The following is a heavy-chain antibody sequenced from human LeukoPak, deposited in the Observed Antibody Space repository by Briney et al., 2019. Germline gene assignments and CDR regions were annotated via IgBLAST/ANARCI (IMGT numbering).Heavy chain of an antibody. D-gene: IGHD6-13*01. CDR3: ARGYSSSWYFNWFDP. V-gene: IGHV4-59*08. Sequence: PSETLSLTCTVSGGSISSYYWAWIRQPPGKGLEWIGNIYHSGSTYYNPSLKSRVTISVDTSKNQFSLKLSSVTAVDTALYYCARGYSSSWYFNWFDPWGQGTLVTVSS. CDR1: GGSISSYY. J-gene: IGHJ5*02. CDR2: IYHSGST.